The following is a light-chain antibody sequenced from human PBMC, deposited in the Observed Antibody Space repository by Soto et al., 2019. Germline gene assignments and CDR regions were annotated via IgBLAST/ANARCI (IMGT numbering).Light chain of an antibody. J-gene: IGKJ2*01. CDR1: QSISSY. V-gene: IGKV1-9*01. CDR2: AAS. CDR3: QQLNSYPRT. Sequence: IQMTQSPSSLSASVGDRVTITCRTSQSISSYLNWYQQRPGKAPKLLIYAASTLQSGVPSRFSGSGSATEFTLTISSLQPEDFATFYCQQLNSYPRTFGQGTKVEIK.